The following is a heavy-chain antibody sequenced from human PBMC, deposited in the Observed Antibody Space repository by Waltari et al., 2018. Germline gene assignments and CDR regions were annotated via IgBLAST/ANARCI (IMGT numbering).Heavy chain of an antibody. CDR3: ARGARRTTVTTGWWYFDL. Sequence: EVQLVESGGGLVQPGGSLRLSCAASGFTYIMSWMPWVRQAPGKGLVWVSRSNSDGSSTSYADSVKGRFTISKDNAKNTVYLQMNSLRAEDTAIYYCARGARRTTVTTGWWYFDLWGRGTLVTVSS. J-gene: IGHJ2*01. D-gene: IGHD4-17*01. CDR2: SNSDGSST. V-gene: IGHV3-74*01. CDR1: GFTYIMSW.